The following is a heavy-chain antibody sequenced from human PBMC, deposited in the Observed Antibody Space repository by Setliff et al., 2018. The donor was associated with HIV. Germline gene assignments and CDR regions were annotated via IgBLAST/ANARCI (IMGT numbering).Heavy chain of an antibody. D-gene: IGHD3-10*01. J-gene: IGHJ3*01. CDR2: IYHGGSV. V-gene: IGHV4-38-2*02. CDR1: GYSISTSSW. Sequence: SETLSLTCTVSGYSISTSSWWCWVRQSPGRGLQWIGSIYHGGSVYYNPTLQSRVTISLDRSKNQFSLHMISVTAADSAIYFCARGIRMLLDSNRGVYTHDAFDLWGQGTTVTVSS. CDR3: ARGIRMLLDSNRGVYTHDAFDL.